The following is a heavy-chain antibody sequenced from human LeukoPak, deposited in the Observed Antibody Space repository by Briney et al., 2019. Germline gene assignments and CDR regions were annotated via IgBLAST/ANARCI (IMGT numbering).Heavy chain of an antibody. CDR2: IYTSGST. CDR3: ARDYDILTGYYRGYAFDI. CDR1: GGSISSYY. J-gene: IGHJ3*02. V-gene: IGHV4-4*07. Sequence: SETLSLTCTVSGGSISSYYWSWIRQPAGKGLEWIGRIYTSGSTNYNPSLKSRVTISVDTSNNQFSLRLSSATAADTAVYYCARDYDILTGYYRGYAFDIWGQGTMVTVSS. D-gene: IGHD3-9*01.